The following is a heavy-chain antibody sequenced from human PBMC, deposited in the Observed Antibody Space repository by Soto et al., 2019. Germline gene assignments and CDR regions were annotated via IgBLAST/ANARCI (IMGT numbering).Heavy chain of an antibody. Sequence: SETLSLTCAVYGGSFSAYYWSWIRQPPGKGLEWIGEINHSGGTSYNPSLKSRVTISVDTSKSQFSLKLTSVTAADRAVYYCARGSVQAAASGGFFDYWGQGTLVTVSS. CDR2: INHSGGT. V-gene: IGHV4-34*01. D-gene: IGHD2-15*01. CDR1: GGSFSAYY. J-gene: IGHJ4*02. CDR3: ARGSVQAAASGGFFDY.